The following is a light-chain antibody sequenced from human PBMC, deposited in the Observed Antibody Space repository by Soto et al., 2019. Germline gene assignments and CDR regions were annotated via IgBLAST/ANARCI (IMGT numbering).Light chain of an antibody. CDR1: SSDVGGYNY. J-gene: IGLJ2*01. Sequence: QSALTQPASVSGSPGQSITISCTGTSSDVGGYNYVSWYQQHPGKAPKLMIYDVSNRTSGVSNRFSGSKSGNTASLTISGLQAEDEDDYYCSSYTSSSPLVVFGGGTKLTVL. CDR2: DVS. CDR3: SSYTSSSPLVV. V-gene: IGLV2-14*01.